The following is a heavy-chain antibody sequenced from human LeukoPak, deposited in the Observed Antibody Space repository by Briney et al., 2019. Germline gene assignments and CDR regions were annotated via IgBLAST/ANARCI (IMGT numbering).Heavy chain of an antibody. Sequence: PGGSPRLSCAASGFTFSSYGMHWVRQAPGKGLEWVAVIWYDGSNKYYADSVKGRFTISRDNSKNTLYLQMNSLRAEDTAVYYCARWGHNCSGGSCYGGQIDYWGQGTLVTVSS. D-gene: IGHD2-15*01. CDR3: ARWGHNCSGGSCYGGQIDY. CDR1: GFTFSSYG. J-gene: IGHJ4*02. CDR2: IWYDGSNK. V-gene: IGHV3-33*01.